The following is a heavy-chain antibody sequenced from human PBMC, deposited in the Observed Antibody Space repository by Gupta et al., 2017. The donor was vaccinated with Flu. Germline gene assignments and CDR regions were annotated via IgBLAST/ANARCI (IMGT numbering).Heavy chain of an antibody. J-gene: IGHJ4*02. D-gene: IGHD3-22*01. V-gene: IGHV2-26*01. CDR2: IFSNDEK. CDR1: GFSPSNARMG. Sequence: QVTLKESGPVLVKPTETLTLTCTVSGFSPSNARMGGSWIRQPPGKALEWLAHIFSNDEKSYSTSLKSRLTISKDTSKSHVALTMTNMDPVDTATYYCARISYDSSGYYPTYYFDYWGQGTLVTVSS. CDR3: ARISYDSSGYYPTYYFDY.